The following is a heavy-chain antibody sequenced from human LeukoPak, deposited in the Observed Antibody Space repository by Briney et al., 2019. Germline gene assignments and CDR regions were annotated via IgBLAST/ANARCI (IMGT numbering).Heavy chain of an antibody. V-gene: IGHV3-74*01. Sequence: GGSLRLSCAASGFAVRSYWMHWVRQAPGKGLVWVSRISSGESRTDYADSVKGRFTISRDNANNTLYLQMNSLRAEDTAVYYCVRDWGGPDDYWGQGILVTVSS. CDR2: ISSGESRT. CDR1: GFAVRSYW. J-gene: IGHJ4*02. CDR3: VRDWGGPDDY. D-gene: IGHD3-16*01.